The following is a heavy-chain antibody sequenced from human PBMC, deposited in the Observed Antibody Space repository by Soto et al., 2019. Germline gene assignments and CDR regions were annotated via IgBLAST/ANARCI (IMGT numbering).Heavy chain of an antibody. D-gene: IGHD3-9*01. CDR3: ARVGRYFDWPTDY. J-gene: IGHJ4*02. V-gene: IGHV4-34*01. CDR1: GGSFSGYY. CDR2: INHSGST. Sequence: SSETLSLTCAVYGGSFSGYYWSWIRQPPGKGLEWIGEINHSGSTNYNPSLKSRVTISVDTSKNQFSLKLSSVTAADTAVYYCARVGRYFDWPTDYWGQGTLVTVS.